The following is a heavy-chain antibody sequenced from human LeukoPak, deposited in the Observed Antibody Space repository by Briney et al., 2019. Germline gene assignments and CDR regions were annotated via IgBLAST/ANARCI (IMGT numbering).Heavy chain of an antibody. J-gene: IGHJ4*02. CDR1: GGSISSYY. CDR3: ARFVVAGRRGFDY. D-gene: IGHD6-19*01. CDR2: IYYGRRT. Sequence: PSETLSLTCTVSGGSISSYYWSRLRQPPGKGLEWIGYIYYGRRTNYNPSLKSRVTISVDTSKNQFSLKLSSVTAADTAVYYCARFVVAGRRGFDYWGQGTLVTVSS. V-gene: IGHV4-59*01.